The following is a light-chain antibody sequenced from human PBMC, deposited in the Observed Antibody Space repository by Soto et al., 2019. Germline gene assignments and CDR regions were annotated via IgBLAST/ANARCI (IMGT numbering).Light chain of an antibody. CDR1: QRLSSN. Sequence: EIVMTQSPTTLSVSPGEGATLSCRASQRLSSNLAWYQQKPGQSPRLLIYGASTRASGIPARFSGSGSGTEFTLTISSLESEDFAVYYCQQYNYWPLYTFGQGTKLEIK. CDR2: GAS. J-gene: IGKJ2*01. V-gene: IGKV3-15*01. CDR3: QQYNYWPLYT.